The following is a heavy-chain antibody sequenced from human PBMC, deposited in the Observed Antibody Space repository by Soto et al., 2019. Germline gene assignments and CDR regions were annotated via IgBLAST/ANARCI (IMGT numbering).Heavy chain of an antibody. CDR3: ANEKAVAHPRALDY. Sequence: PGGPLRLSCAASGFTCSSYAMSWVRQAPGKGLEWVSAISGSGGSTYYADSVKGRFTISRDNSKNTLYLQMNSLRAEDTAVYYCANEKAVAHPRALDYWGQGTLVTVSS. J-gene: IGHJ4*02. D-gene: IGHD6-19*01. CDR2: ISGSGGST. V-gene: IGHV3-23*01. CDR1: GFTCSSYA.